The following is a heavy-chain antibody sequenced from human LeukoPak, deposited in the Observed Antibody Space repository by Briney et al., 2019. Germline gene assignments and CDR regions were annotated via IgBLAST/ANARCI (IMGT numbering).Heavy chain of an antibody. CDR1: GYTFTSYG. CDR3: ARGIRIVGAPYYYYYMDV. J-gene: IGHJ6*03. D-gene: IGHD1-26*01. V-gene: IGHV1-8*03. CDR2: MNPNSGNT. Sequence: ASVKVSCKASGYTFTSYGINWVRQATGQGLEWMGWMNPNSGNTGYAQKFQGRVTITRNTSISTAYMELSSLRSEDTAVYYCARGIRIVGAPYYYYYMDVWGKGTTVTVSS.